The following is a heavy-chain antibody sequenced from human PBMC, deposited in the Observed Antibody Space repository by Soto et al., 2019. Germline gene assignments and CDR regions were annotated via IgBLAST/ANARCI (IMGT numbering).Heavy chain of an antibody. Sequence: ASLNLSSQRTGLAFDGHNAHWSHHARVQELELPEWVNPNSRLPNYAQKFQGRVTMTRDTSISTAYMELSRLRSDDTAVYYCARTSSPGWYQLLSDWFNPWGQGTLVTVSS. D-gene: IGHD2-2*01. CDR3: ARTSSPGWYQLLSDWFNP. V-gene: IGHV1-2*02. J-gene: IGHJ5*02. CDR1: GLAFDGHN. CDR2: VNPNSRLP.